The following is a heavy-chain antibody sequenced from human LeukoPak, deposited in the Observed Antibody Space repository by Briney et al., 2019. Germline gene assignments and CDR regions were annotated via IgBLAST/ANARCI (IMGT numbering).Heavy chain of an antibody. J-gene: IGHJ6*02. D-gene: IGHD2-8*02. V-gene: IGHV1-46*01. CDR1: GYTFTTYS. Sequence: ASLRVSSKASGYTFTTYSIHWVRQAPRQGLEWVGIINPSGGSTSYAQKFQGRVTMTRDTSTGKVYMELSSLRAEDTAVYYCASDVYYRGGVGWHGASYGMDVWGQGTTVTVS. CDR2: INPSGGST. CDR3: ASDVYYRGGVGWHGASYGMDV.